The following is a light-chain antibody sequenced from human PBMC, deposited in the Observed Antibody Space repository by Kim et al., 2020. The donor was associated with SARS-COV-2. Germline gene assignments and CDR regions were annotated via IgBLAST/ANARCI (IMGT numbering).Light chain of an antibody. CDR1: QSVNTW. J-gene: IGKJ1*01. CDR2: RAS. CDR3: QQYYIYWT. Sequence: DIQMTQSPSTLSSSVGDRVTITCRASQSVNTWLAWYQQKPGRAPKLLIYRASSLETGVPPRFSGSGSGTEFTLTISSLQPDDFATYYCQQYYIYWTFGQGTKVDIK. V-gene: IGKV1-5*03.